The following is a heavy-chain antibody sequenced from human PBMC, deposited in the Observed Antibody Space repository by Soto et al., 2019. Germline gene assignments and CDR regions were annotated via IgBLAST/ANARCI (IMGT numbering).Heavy chain of an antibody. CDR3: ARSNYDIRRTSDSIVF. Sequence: AASVKVSCKASGYTFTSYYMHWVRQAPGQGLEWMGIINPSGGSTSYAQKFQGRVTMTRDTSTSTVYMELSSLRSEDTAVYYCARSNYDIRRTSDSIVFWGPGIMVTGSS. CDR2: INPSGGST. D-gene: IGHD3-22*01. J-gene: IGHJ3*01. V-gene: IGHV1-46*01. CDR1: GYTFTSYY.